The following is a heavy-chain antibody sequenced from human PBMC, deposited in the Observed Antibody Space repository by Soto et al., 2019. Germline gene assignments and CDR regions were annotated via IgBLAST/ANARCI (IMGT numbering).Heavy chain of an antibody. J-gene: IGHJ4*02. CDR2: IYDSVNT. D-gene: IGHD1-1*01. CDR3: ARVDHRGYFAILTDY. CDR1: GSSLSSGCHY. V-gene: IGHV4-31*11. Sequence: PSESLSLSCAVSGSSLSSGCHYWSWIRQHPGKGLEWIGHIYDSVNTYYSPSLRSRVTISADMSKNQFSLNLRSVTAEDTAVYFCARVDHRGYFAILTDYWGQGTLVTVSS.